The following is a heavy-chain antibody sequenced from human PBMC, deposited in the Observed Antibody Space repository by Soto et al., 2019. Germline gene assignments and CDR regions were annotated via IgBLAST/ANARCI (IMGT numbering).Heavy chain of an antibody. CDR2: LQYDGTYI. CDR1: GFTFSNYG. V-gene: IGHV3-33*05. Sequence: QVQLVESGGTVVQPGTSLRLSCVASGFTFSNYGMHWARQAPGKGLEWVAYLQYDGTYIHYSDSVQGRFTISRDNSRNTLYLQMNSLRAEDTAPYYCARNPRPTYGDYADYWGQGTLVTVSS. CDR3: ARNPRPTYGDYADY. J-gene: IGHJ4*02. D-gene: IGHD4-17*01.